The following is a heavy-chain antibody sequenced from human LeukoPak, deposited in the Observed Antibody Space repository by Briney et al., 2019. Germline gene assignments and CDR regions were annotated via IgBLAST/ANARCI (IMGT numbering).Heavy chain of an antibody. V-gene: IGHV4-59*08. J-gene: IGHJ3*02. CDR2: VYYSGST. D-gene: IGHD4-23*01. Sequence: SETLSLTCTVSGAAISSYYWSWIRQSPGKGLEWIGHVYYSGSTNYNPPLKSRVTISVDTSKNQFSLRLSSVTAADAAVYYCARLTTVVFGGAFDIWGQGTLVTVSS. CDR3: ARLTTVVFGGAFDI. CDR1: GAAISSYY.